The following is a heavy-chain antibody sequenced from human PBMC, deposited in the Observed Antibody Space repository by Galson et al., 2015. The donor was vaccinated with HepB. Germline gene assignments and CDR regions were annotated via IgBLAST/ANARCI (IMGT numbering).Heavy chain of an antibody. V-gene: IGHV1-2*02. Sequence: SVKVSCKASGYIFTGNYIHWVRQAPGQRLEWMGWINPYNGGTNYAQKFQGRVTATRDTSIDTAYMELNRLTSDDTATYYCARRGYSGYDLYYFDYWGQGSLVTVSS. CDR3: ARRGYSGYDLYYFDY. CDR2: INPYNGGT. J-gene: IGHJ4*01. D-gene: IGHD5-12*01. CDR1: GYIFTGNY.